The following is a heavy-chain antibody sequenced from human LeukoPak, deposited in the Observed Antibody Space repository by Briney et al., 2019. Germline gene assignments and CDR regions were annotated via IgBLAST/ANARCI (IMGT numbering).Heavy chain of an antibody. CDR3: ARDGEYCTNGVCYTHNWFDS. V-gene: IGHV1-3*03. J-gene: IGHJ5*01. Sequence: ASVKVSCKASGYTFTTYAIHWVRQAPGQRLEWMGWINAGNGNTKYSQDFQGRVTITRDTSASTAYMELSSLRSEDMAVYYCARDGEYCTNGVCYTHNWFDSWGQGTLVTVSS. D-gene: IGHD2-8*01. CDR2: INAGNGNT. CDR1: GYTFTTYA.